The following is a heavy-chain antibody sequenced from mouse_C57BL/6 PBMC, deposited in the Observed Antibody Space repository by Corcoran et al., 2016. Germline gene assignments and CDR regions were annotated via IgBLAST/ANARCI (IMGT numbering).Heavy chain of an antibody. Sequence: QIQLVQSGPELKKPGETVKISCKASAYTITTYGMSWVKQAPGKGLKWMGWINTSSGVPTYAGDFKGRFAYSLETSASTAYLQINNLKNEDTATYFCARNSNYDVMDYWGQGTSVIVSS. CDR3: ARNSNYDVMDY. CDR2: INTSSGVP. J-gene: IGHJ4*01. V-gene: IGHV9-3*01. CDR1: AYTITTYG. D-gene: IGHD2-5*01.